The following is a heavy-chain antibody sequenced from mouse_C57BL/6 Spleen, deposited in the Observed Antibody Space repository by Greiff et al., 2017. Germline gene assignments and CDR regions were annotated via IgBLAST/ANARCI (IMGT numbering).Heavy chain of an antibody. J-gene: IGHJ4*01. CDR3: ARRELGDYAMDY. CDR2: INPGSGGT. V-gene: IGHV1-54*01. CDR1: GYAFTNYL. Sequence: VQLVESGAELVRPGTSVKVSCKASGYAFTNYLIEWVKQRPGQGLEWIGVINPGSGGTNYNEKFKGKATLTADKSSSTAYMQLSSLTSEDSAVYFCARRELGDYAMDYWGQGTSVTVSS.